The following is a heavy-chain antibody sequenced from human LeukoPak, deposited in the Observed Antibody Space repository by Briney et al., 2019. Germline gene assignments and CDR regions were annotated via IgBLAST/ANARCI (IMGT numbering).Heavy chain of an antibody. V-gene: IGHV4-34*01. CDR3: ARGTTVTRYFDL. Sequence: PSETLSLTCAVYGGSFSGYYWSWIRQPPGKGLEWIGEINHSGSTNYNPSLKSRVTISVDTSKNQFFLKLSSVTAADTAVYYCARGTTVTRYFDLWGRGTLVTVSS. D-gene: IGHD4-17*01. CDR1: GGSFSGYY. J-gene: IGHJ2*01. CDR2: INHSGST.